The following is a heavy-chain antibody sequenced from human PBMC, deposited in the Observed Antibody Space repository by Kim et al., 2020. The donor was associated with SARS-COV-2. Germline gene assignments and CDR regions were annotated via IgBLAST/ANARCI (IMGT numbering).Heavy chain of an antibody. CDR1: GDSVTNSNYY. D-gene: IGHD4-17*01. J-gene: IGHJ5*01. V-gene: IGHV4-61*03. CDR3: ARVDYLVCFDT. Sequence: SETLSLTCSVSGDSVTNSNYYWSWIRQPPGEGLEWIGYIYYSRTTNYNPSLNSRVTISLDTSQNHCSLKLTSLTAADTATYYCARVDYLVCFDTWGRGTL. CDR2: IYYSRTT.